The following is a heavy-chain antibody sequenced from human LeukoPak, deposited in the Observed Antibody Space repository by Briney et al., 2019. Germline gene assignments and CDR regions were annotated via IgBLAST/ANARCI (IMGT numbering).Heavy chain of an antibody. D-gene: IGHD1-26*01. CDR2: IRGSGGST. CDR3: AKDGELVGAPFSWFDP. J-gene: IGHJ5*02. Sequence: GGSLRLSCAASGFTFSSYAMSWVRQAPGKGLEWVSAIRGSGGSTYYADSVKGRFTISRDNSKNTLYLQMNSLRAEDTAVYYCAKDGELVGAPFSWFDPWGQGTLVTVSS. CDR1: GFTFSSYA. V-gene: IGHV3-23*01.